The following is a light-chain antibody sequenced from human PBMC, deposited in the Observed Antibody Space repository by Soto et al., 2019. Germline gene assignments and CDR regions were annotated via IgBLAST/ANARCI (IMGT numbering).Light chain of an antibody. CDR3: QQYGSSPTWT. CDR2: GAS. J-gene: IGKJ1*01. Sequence: ESVLTQSPGTLSLSPGDRATLSCRASQSVSSNYLAWYQQRPGQAPRLLIYGASTRASVIPDRFSGSGSGTDFTLTISRLEPEDSAVYYCQQYGSSPTWTFGQGTKVEIK. CDR1: QSVSSNY. V-gene: IGKV3-20*01.